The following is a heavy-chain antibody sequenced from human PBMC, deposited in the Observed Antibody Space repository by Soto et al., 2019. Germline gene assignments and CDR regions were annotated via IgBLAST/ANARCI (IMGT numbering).Heavy chain of an antibody. Sequence: VESLTISCKVSGYSFTNYGITWVLQMPGKGLEWMGIIYPGDSYTRYGPSFQGQVTISADKSISTAYLQWSSLEASDTAMYYCARVDHTGGPQDYWGQGTMVTVSS. V-gene: IGHV5-51*01. CDR1: GYSFTNYG. D-gene: IGHD2-8*02. CDR3: ARVDHTGGPQDY. J-gene: IGHJ4*02. CDR2: IYPGDSYT.